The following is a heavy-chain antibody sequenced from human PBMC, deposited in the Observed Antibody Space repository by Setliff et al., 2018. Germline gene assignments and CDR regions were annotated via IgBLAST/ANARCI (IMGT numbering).Heavy chain of an antibody. CDR1: GGSVSNSGFF. CDR2: IYDSGSS. V-gene: IGHV4-39*01. CDR3: GRGFSRIEGWGNWFDP. Sequence: SETLSLTCTVSGGSVSNSGFFWGWLRQAPGKGLEWIGNIYDSGSSNDNASLKSRLIITRDTSKNQISLKLTSVTAADTAVYYCGRGFSRIEGWGNWFDPWGQGSLVTVSS. J-gene: IGHJ5*02. D-gene: IGHD2-15*01.